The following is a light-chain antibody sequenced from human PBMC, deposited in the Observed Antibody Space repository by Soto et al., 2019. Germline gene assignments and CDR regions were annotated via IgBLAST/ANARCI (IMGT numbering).Light chain of an antibody. V-gene: IGKV1-5*03. CDR2: KAS. J-gene: IGKJ4*01. CDR1: QSISSW. Sequence: VSASKKDRANLTCRASQSISSWLAWYQQKPGKAPKLLIYKASSLESGVPSRFSGSGSGTDFTLTISSLEHEDFAVYYGQRRRNWRWLTFGVGALVDI. CDR3: QRRRNWRWLT.